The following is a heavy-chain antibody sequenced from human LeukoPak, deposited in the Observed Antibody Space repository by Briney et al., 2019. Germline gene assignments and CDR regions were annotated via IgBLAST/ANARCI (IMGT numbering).Heavy chain of an antibody. CDR3: ARYPDYYGSAYFDY. CDR2: IYYSGST. J-gene: IGHJ4*02. V-gene: IGHV4-39*01. D-gene: IGHD3-10*01. CDR1: GGSISSSSYY. Sequence: SETLPLTCTVSGGSISSSSYYWGWIRQPPGKGLEWIGSIYYSGSTYYNPSLKSRVTISVDTSKNQFSLKLSSVTAADTAVYYCARYPDYYGSAYFDYWGQGTLVTVSS.